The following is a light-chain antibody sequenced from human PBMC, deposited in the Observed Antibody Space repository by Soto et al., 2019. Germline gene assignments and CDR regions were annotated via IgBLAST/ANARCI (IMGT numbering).Light chain of an antibody. V-gene: IGLV2-14*01. CDR3: SSYTRSSTLV. CDR1: SSDVGGYNY. J-gene: IGLJ1*01. CDR2: EVS. Sequence: QSALTQPPSASGSPGQSVAISCTGTSSDVGGYNYVSWYQQHPGKAPKLMIYEVSNRPSGVSNRFSGSKSANTASLTISGLQAEDEADYYCSSYTRSSTLVFGTGTKLTVL.